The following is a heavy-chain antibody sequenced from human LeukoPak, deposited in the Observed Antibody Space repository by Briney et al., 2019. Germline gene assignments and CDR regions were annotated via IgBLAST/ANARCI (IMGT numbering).Heavy chain of an antibody. D-gene: IGHD2-15*01. J-gene: IGHJ4*02. CDR3: ARDGGYCSGGSCYNLDY. CDR2: ISSSSSYI. Sequence: PGGSLRLSCAASGFTFSSYSMNWVRQAPGKGMEWVSSISSSSSYIYYADSLKGRFTISRDNAKNSLYLQMNSLRAEDTAVYYCARDGGYCSGGSCYNLDYWGQGTLVTVSS. V-gene: IGHV3-21*01. CDR1: GFTFSSYS.